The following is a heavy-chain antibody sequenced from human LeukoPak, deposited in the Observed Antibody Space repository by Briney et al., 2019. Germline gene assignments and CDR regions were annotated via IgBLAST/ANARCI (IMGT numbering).Heavy chain of an antibody. V-gene: IGHV1-46*01. CDR2: INPSGGST. D-gene: IGHD2-8*01. J-gene: IGHJ4*02. CDR3: ARDPGGYCTNGVCHPFFDY. Sequence: ASVKVSCKASGYTFTSYYMHWVRQAPGQGLGWMGIINPSGGSTSYAQKFQGRVTMTRDTSTSTVYMELSSLRSEDTAVYYCARDPGGYCTNGVCHPFFDYWGQGTLVTVSS. CDR1: GYTFTSYY.